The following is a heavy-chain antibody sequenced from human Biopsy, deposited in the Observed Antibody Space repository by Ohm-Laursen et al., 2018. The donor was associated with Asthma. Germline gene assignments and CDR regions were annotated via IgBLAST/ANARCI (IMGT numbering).Heavy chain of an antibody. CDR3: ARASVAASSNWFDP. J-gene: IGHJ5*02. D-gene: IGHD6-19*01. V-gene: IGHV4-30-4*02. CDR2: MYYSGST. CDR1: GDSISNGGYY. Sequence: SDTLSLTCTVSGDSISNGGYYWSWIRQHPGKGLEWIGYMYYSGSTSYNPSLKGGVTISVDTSKNQFSLKLSSVTAADTAVYYCARASVAASSNWFDPWGQGTLVTVSS.